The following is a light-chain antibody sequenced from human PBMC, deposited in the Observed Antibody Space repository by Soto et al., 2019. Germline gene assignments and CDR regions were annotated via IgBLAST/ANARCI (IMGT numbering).Light chain of an antibody. CDR2: GAS. CDR3: QQFGRSPPSWT. Sequence: ETVLTQSPGTLSLSPGERATLSCRASQSVSSNYLAWDQQKPGQAPRLLIYGASTRTSGIPDRFSGSGSGTDCTLTISRLEPEDFAVYYCQQFGRSPPSWTFGQGTKVEIK. V-gene: IGKV3-20*01. J-gene: IGKJ1*01. CDR1: QSVSSNY.